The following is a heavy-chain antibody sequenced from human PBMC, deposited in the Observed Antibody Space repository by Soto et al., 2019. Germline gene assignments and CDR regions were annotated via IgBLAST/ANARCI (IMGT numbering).Heavy chain of an antibody. V-gene: IGHV1-18*01. CDR1: GYTFTSYG. CDR2: ISAYNGNT. CDR3: ARDRRLPQFNWFDP. J-gene: IGHJ5*02. Sequence: QVQLVQSGAEVKKHGASVKVSCKASGYTFTSYGISWVRQAPGQGLEWMGWISAYNGNTNYAQKLQGRVTMTTDTSTSTAYMELRSPRSDDTAVYYRARDRRLPQFNWFDPWGQGTLVTVSS.